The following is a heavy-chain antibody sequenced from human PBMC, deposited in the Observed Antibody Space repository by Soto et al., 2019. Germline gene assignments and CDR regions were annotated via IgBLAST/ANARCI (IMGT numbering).Heavy chain of an antibody. J-gene: IGHJ6*02. CDR1: GGTFSSYA. Sequence: SVKVSCKASGGTFSSYAISWVRQAPGQGLEWMGGIIPIFGTANYAQKFQGRVTITADESTSTAYMELSSLRSEDTAVYYCARRGAAPGSFYYYYYGMDVWGQGTTVTVSS. CDR2: IIPIFGTA. CDR3: ARRGAAPGSFYYYYYGMDV. V-gene: IGHV1-69*13. D-gene: IGHD6-6*01.